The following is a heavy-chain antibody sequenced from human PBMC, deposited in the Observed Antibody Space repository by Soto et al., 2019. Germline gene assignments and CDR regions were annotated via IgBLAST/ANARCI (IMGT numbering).Heavy chain of an antibody. D-gene: IGHD2-2*01. CDR1: GGSINTFY. J-gene: IGHJ6*02. Sequence: PSETLSLTCTVSGGSINTFYWSWVRQPAGKGLEWIGRIFSSGSTSFNPSLKSRVTISVDTSKNQFSLKLSSVTAADTAVYYCAREVYCSSTSCYVHYYYGMDVWGQGTTVTVSS. CDR2: IFSSGST. CDR3: AREVYCSSTSCYVHYYYGMDV. V-gene: IGHV4-4*07.